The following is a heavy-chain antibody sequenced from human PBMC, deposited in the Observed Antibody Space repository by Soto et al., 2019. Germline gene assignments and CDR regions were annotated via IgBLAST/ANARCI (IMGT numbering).Heavy chain of an antibody. D-gene: IGHD4-17*01. V-gene: IGHV1-3*01. J-gene: IGHJ4*01. CDR3: AREPYGGNEYDY. Sequence: ASVKVSCKASGYTFTSYAIHWVRQAPGQRLEWMGWINVGDGHTKYSQKFQGRVTITRDTSASTAYMELSSLRSDDTAVFYCAREPYGGNEYDYGG. CDR2: INVGDGHT. CDR1: GYTFTSYA.